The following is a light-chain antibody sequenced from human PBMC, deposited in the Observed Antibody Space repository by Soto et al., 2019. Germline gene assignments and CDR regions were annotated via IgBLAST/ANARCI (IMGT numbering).Light chain of an antibody. J-gene: IGLJ2*01. CDR2: GNS. CDR1: SSNIGAGYD. V-gene: IGLV1-40*01. Sequence: QSVLTQAPSVSGVPGQRVTISCTGRSSNIGAGYDVHWYQQLPGTAPKLLIYGNSNRPSGVPDRFSGSKSGTSASLAITGLQAEDEADYYCQSYDSSLSGSGFGGGTKVTVL. CDR3: QSYDSSLSGSG.